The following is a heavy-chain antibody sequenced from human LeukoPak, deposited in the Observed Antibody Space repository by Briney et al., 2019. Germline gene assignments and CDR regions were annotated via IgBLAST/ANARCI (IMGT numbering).Heavy chain of an antibody. D-gene: IGHD3-22*01. J-gene: IGHJ4*02. CDR1: GFTFNDHG. V-gene: IGHV3-20*04. CDR3: ASTPYYYDSSGDY. CDR2: ITSNGGTT. Sequence: GGSLRLSCAASGFTFNDHGMNWVRQAPGKGLEWVSGITSNGGTTGYEDSVRGRFTISRDNAKNSLYLQMNSLRAEDTAVYYCASTPYYYDSSGDYWGQGTLVTVSS.